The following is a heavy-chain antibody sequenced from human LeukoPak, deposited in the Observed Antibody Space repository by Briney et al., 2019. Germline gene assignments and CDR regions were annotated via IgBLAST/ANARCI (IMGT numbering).Heavy chain of an antibody. V-gene: IGHV3-30*02. Sequence: GGSLRLSCAASGFTFSNYGMNWVRQAPGKGLEWVAFLRYDGSNQRYADSVKGRFTISRDNSKNTLYLQMNSLRAEDTAVYYGAKEKYSNVHQQSFDYWAREPWSASPQ. CDR1: GFTFSNYG. CDR3: AKEKYSNVHQQSFDY. J-gene: IGHJ4*02. D-gene: IGHD5-18*01. CDR2: LRYDGSNQ.